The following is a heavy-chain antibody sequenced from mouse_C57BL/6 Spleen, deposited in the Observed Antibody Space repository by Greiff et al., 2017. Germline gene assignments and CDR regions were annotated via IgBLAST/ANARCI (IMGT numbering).Heavy chain of an antibody. V-gene: IGHV5-4*01. D-gene: IGHD2-5*01. CDR2: ISDGGSYT. CDR3: ARDNSNSGGFAY. J-gene: IGHJ3*01. CDR1: GFTFSSYA. Sequence: EVQLVESGGGLVKPGGSLKLSCAASGFTFSSYAMSWVRQTPEKRLEWVATISDGGSYTYYPDNVKGRFTISRDNAKNNLYLQMSHLKSEDTAMYYCARDNSNSGGFAYWGQGTLVTVSA.